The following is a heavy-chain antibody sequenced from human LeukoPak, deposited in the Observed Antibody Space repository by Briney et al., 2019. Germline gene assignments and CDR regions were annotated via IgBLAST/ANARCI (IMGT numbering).Heavy chain of an antibody. CDR3: ARSGSGWYEGFDY. Sequence: LSLTCTVSGGSISSSSYYWGWIRQAPGKGLEWVAVISYDGSNEYYADSVKGRFTISRDNSKNTLYLQMNSLRAEDTAVYYCARSGSGWYEGFDYWGQGTLVTVSS. CDR1: GGSISSSS. J-gene: IGHJ4*02. D-gene: IGHD6-19*01. V-gene: IGHV3-30-3*01. CDR2: ISYDGSNE.